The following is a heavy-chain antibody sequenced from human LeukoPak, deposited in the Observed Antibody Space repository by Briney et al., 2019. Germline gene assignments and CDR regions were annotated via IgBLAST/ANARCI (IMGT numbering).Heavy chain of an antibody. Sequence: GGSLRLSCAASGFTFSSYAMSWVRQAPGKGLEWVSAISGSGGSTYYADSVKGRFTISRDNSKNTLYLQTSSLRAEDTAVYYCAKDPGKVGVGYWGQGTLVTVSS. CDR2: ISGSGGST. J-gene: IGHJ4*02. V-gene: IGHV3-23*01. CDR1: GFTFSSYA. D-gene: IGHD1-26*01. CDR3: AKDPGKVGVGY.